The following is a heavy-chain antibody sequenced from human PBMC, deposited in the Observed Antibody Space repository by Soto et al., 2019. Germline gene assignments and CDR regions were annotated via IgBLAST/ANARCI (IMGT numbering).Heavy chain of an antibody. D-gene: IGHD7-27*01. Sequence: QVQLQESGPGLVKPSETLSLTCTVSGGSINNHYWRWIRQPPGKGLEWLGYVYYNGITNYNPSLESRVTMSVDTSKNQVSLNLTSLTAADTAIYFCTRANWYSEYWGQGTLVTVSS. J-gene: IGHJ4*02. CDR1: GGSINNHY. CDR2: VYYNGIT. V-gene: IGHV4-59*11. CDR3: TRANWYSEY.